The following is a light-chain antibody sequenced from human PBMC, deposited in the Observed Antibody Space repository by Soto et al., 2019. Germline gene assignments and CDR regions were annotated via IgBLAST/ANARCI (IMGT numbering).Light chain of an antibody. V-gene: IGKV1-12*01. J-gene: IGKJ4*01. CDR1: QGISSW. Sequence: DIQMTQSPSSVSASVGDRVTITCRASQGISSWLAWYQQKAGKAPKLLIYGASSLQSGVPSRFSGSGSGTDFTLTIGSLQPEDFATYYCLQDHNYPLTFGGGTKVDIK. CDR2: GAS. CDR3: LQDHNYPLT.